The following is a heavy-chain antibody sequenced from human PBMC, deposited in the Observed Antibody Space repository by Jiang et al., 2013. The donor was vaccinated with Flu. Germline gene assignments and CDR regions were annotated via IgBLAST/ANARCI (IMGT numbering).Heavy chain of an antibody. CDR3: AREYTSGWYPNFDS. V-gene: IGHV4-61*02. D-gene: IGHD6-19*01. Sequence: WIRQPAGKGLEWIGRIYTSGSTDYSSSLKSRVTISLDTSKNQFSLRLTSVTAADTAVHYCAREYTSGWYPNFDSWGQGTLVIVSS. J-gene: IGHJ4*02. CDR2: IYTSGST.